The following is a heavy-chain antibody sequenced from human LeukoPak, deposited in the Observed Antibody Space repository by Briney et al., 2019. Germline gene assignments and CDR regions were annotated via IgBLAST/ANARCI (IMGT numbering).Heavy chain of an antibody. CDR3: ARGGDLRLGELSYDAFDI. CDR1: GFTFSSYA. Sequence: AGGSLRLSCAASGFTFSSYAMSWVRQAPGKGLEWVSAISGSGGSTYYADSVKGRFTISRDNSKNTLYLQMNSLRAEDTAVYYCARGGDLRLGELSYDAFDIWGQGTMVTVSS. J-gene: IGHJ3*02. V-gene: IGHV3-23*01. CDR2: ISGSGGST. D-gene: IGHD3-16*02.